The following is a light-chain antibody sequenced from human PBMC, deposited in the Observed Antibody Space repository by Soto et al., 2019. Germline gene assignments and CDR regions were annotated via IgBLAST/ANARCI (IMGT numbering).Light chain of an antibody. Sequence: DIQMTQSPSSLSASVGDRFTITCRASESISSFLNWYQQKPGKAPKLLIYAASRLQSGVPSRFSGSGSGTDVTLTISSLQPEDFATYYCQQSYTVPITFGQGTRLEIK. V-gene: IGKV1-39*01. CDR3: QQSYTVPIT. J-gene: IGKJ5*01. CDR2: AAS. CDR1: ESISSF.